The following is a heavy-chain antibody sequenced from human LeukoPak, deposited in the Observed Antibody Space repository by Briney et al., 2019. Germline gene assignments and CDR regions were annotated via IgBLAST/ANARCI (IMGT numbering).Heavy chain of an antibody. CDR3: ARNDRSVLGAFDI. V-gene: IGHV3-21*01. CDR2: ISSSSSYI. CDR1: GFTFSSYS. D-gene: IGHD5/OR15-5a*01. J-gene: IGHJ3*02. Sequence: GGSLRLSCAASGFTFSSYSMNWVRQAPGKGLEWVSSISSSSSYIYYADSVKGRFTISRDNAKNSLYLQMNSLRAEDTAVYYCARNDRSVLGAFDIWGQGTMVTVSS.